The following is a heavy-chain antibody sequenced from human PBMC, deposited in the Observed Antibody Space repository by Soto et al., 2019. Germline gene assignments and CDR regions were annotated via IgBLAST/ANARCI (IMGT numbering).Heavy chain of an antibody. D-gene: IGHD5-12*01. Sequence: ASVKVSCKASGYTFTSYDINWVRQATGQGLEWMGWMNPNSGNTGYAQKFQGRVTMTRNTSISTAYMELSSLRSEDTAVYYCAREKVATYYYGMDVWGQGTTVTVSS. CDR3: AREKVATYYYGMDV. J-gene: IGHJ6*02. V-gene: IGHV1-8*01. CDR1: GYTFTSYD. CDR2: MNPNSGNT.